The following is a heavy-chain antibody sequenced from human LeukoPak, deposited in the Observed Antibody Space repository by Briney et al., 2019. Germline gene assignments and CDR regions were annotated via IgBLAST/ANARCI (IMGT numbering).Heavy chain of an antibody. CDR2: ISTYNGKT. J-gene: IGHJ3*02. D-gene: IGHD2-8*01. CDR3: ARYRCHWGSCVWGGLDM. V-gene: IGHV1-18*01. CDR1: GYTFNSYR. Sequence: ASVKVSCKSSGYTFNSYRFSWVRQAPGQGLEWMGWISTYNGKTNYVQNFQGRVTMTTDTSTSTAYMELRNLRSDDTAVYYCARYRCHWGSCVWGGLDMWGQGTLVTVSS.